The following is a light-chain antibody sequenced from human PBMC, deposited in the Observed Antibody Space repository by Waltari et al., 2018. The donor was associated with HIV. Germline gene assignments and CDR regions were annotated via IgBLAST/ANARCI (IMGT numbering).Light chain of an antibody. J-gene: IGLJ1*01. Sequence: QSVLTQPPSASGTPGQRVTISCSGASSDIGSNYVYWYQQLPGTAPKLLIYRNNQRPSGVPDRLSGSKSGTSASLAISGLRSEDEADYYCAAWDVSLRGAYVFGTGTKVAVL. CDR3: AAWDVSLRGAYV. V-gene: IGLV1-47*01. CDR2: RNN. CDR1: SSDIGSNY.